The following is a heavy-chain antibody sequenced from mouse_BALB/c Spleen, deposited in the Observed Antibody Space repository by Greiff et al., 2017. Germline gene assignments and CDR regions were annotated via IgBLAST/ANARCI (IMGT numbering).Heavy chain of an antibody. CDR1: GFTFSSYT. V-gene: IGHV5-6-4*01. J-gene: IGHJ3*01. CDR2: ISSGGSYT. Sequence: EVQVVESGGGLVQPGGSRKLSCAASGFTFSSYTMSWVRQTPEKRLEWVATISSGGSYTYYPDSVKGRFTISRDNAKNTLYLQMSSLKSEDTAMYYCTREGYYGSSFAYWGQGTLVTVSA. D-gene: IGHD1-1*01. CDR3: TREGYYGSSFAY.